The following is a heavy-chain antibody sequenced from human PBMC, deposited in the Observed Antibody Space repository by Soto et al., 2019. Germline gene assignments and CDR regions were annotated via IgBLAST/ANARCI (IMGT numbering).Heavy chain of an antibody. Sequence: GGSLRLSCAASGFTFSSYATSWVRQAPGKGLEWVSAISGSGGSTYYADSVKGRFTISRDNSKNTLYLQMNSLRAEDTAVYYCAKDTAMVITPFDYWGQGTLVTVSS. CDR3: AKDTAMVITPFDY. V-gene: IGHV3-23*01. CDR1: GFTFSSYA. D-gene: IGHD5-18*01. CDR2: ISGSGGST. J-gene: IGHJ4*02.